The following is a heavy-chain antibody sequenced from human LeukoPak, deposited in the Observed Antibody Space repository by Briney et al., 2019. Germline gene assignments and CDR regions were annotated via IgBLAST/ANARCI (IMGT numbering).Heavy chain of an antibody. J-gene: IGHJ4*02. V-gene: IGHV3-30*04. D-gene: IGHD3-22*01. CDR2: ISYDGSNK. CDR3: ARDTGAYYDSGGLDY. Sequence: PGGSLRLSCAASGLTSSRDGMHWVRQAPGKGLEWGTAISYDGSNKYYTDSVKGRFTISRDNSKNTLYLQMNSLRAEDTSVYYCARDTGAYYDSGGLDYWGQGTMVTVSS. CDR1: GLTSSRDG.